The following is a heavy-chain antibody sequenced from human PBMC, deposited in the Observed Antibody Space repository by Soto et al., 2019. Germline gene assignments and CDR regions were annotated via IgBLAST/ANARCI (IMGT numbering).Heavy chain of an antibody. J-gene: IGHJ4*02. CDR2: IYYSGST. CDR1: GSSISSYY. V-gene: IGHV4-59*08. CDR3: ARQVGAAAGTLDY. D-gene: IGHD6-13*01. Sequence: SETLSLTCTVSGSSISSYYWSWIRQPPGKGLEWVGYIYYSGSTNYNPSLKSRVTISVETSKNQFSLKLSSVTSADTAVYYCARQVGAAAGTLDYWGQGTLVTVSS.